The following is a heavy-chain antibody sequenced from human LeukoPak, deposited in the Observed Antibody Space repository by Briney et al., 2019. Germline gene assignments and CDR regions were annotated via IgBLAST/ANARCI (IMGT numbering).Heavy chain of an antibody. D-gene: IGHD3-9*01. V-gene: IGHV3-11*01. Sequence: PGGSLRLSCAASGFTFSDYYMSWIRQAPGKGPEWVSYISSSGSTIYYADSVRGRFTISRDNAKNSPYLQMNSLRAEDTAVYYCARAQTYYDILTGYSPGAFDIWGQGTMVTVSS. J-gene: IGHJ3*02. CDR1: GFTFSDYY. CDR2: ISSSGSTI. CDR3: ARAQTYYDILTGYSPGAFDI.